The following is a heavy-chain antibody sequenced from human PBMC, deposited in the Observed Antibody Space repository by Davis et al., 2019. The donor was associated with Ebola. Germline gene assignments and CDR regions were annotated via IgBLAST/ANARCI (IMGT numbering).Heavy chain of an antibody. CDR2: MYTTGIT. D-gene: IGHD7-27*01. CDR1: GDSINSTTYY. V-gene: IGHV4-61*09. J-gene: IGHJ6*03. CDR3: ARLENLGIYDYYYMDV. Sequence: SETLSLTCTVSGDSINSTTYYWSWVRQPAGKGLEWIGHMYTTGITNYNPSLKSRVIISVDTSRNQFSLKLNSVTAADTAVYYCARLENLGIYDYYYMDVWGKGTTVTVSS.